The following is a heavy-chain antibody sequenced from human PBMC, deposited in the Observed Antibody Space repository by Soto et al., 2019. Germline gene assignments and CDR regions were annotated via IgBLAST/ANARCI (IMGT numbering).Heavy chain of an antibody. V-gene: IGHV3-23*01. CDR3: VKDRMAYNSVWDPFDI. D-gene: IGHD1-20*01. J-gene: IGHJ3*02. Sequence: EVQLLESGGGLVQPGGSLRLSCAASGFTFYSYAMSWVRQAPGKGLEWVSTIGSVGGDTYYADSVKGRFTISRDDSKNTLLLQMNSLRAEDTAVYYWVKDRMAYNSVWDPFDIWGQGTMVTVSS. CDR1: GFTFYSYA. CDR2: IGSVGGDT.